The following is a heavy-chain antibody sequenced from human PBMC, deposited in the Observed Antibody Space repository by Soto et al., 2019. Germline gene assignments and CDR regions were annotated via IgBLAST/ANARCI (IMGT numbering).Heavy chain of an antibody. Sequence: QVQLVEFGGGVVQPGTSLRLSCAASGFTFKNYGMHWVRQAPGKGLEWVAIVYYDGSNQYYADSVKGRFTISRDNSKNTLYLQMNSLRVDDTAMYYCARDLSDYWGQGTLVTVSS. CDR1: GFTFKNYG. J-gene: IGHJ4*02. V-gene: IGHV3-33*01. CDR3: ARDLSDY. CDR2: VYYDGSNQ.